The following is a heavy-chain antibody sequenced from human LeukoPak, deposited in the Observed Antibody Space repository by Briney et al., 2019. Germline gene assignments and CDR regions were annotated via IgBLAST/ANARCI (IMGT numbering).Heavy chain of an antibody. Sequence: SETLSLTCAVYDGSFSGYYWSWIRQPPGKGLEWIGEINHSGSTNYNPSLKSRVTISVDTSKNHFSLKLSSVTAADTAVYYCARRVHYYDTSGYSYYFDYWGQGTLVTVSS. CDR1: DGSFSGYY. CDR3: ARRVHYYDTSGYSYYFDY. D-gene: IGHD3-22*01. J-gene: IGHJ4*02. CDR2: INHSGST. V-gene: IGHV4-34*01.